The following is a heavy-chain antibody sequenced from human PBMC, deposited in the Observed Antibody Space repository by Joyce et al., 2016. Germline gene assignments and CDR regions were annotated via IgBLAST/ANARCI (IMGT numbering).Heavy chain of an antibody. Sequence: EVQLLESGGGLVQTGGSLRLSCVASGFTFSRYAMCLVRQAPGKGVEWVSAIRGSCTISYYADSVKCRFTISRDNSKDTLYLQMNSLRAEDTAVYYYAKALSPYYDYIWGSYLDAFDIWGQGTMVTVSS. D-gene: IGHD3-16*02. J-gene: IGHJ3*02. CDR2: IRGSCTIS. CDR1: GFTFSRYA. V-gene: IGHV3-23*01. CDR3: AKALSPYYDYIWGSYLDAFDI.